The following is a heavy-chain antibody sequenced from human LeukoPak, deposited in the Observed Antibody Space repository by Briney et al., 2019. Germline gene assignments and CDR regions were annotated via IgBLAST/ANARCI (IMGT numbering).Heavy chain of an antibody. D-gene: IGHD5-12*01. CDR1: GGSISSYY. CDR2: IYYSGST. Sequence: PSETLSLTCTVSGGSISSYYWSWIRQPPGKGLEWIGYIYYSGSTNYNPSLKSRVTISVDTSKNQFSLKLSSVTAADAAVYYCARDLGYSGFDWAPWGQGTLVTVSS. V-gene: IGHV4-59*12. J-gene: IGHJ5*02. CDR3: ARDLGYSGFDWAP.